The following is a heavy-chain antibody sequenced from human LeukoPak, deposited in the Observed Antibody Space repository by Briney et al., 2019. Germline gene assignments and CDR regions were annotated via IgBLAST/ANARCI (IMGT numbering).Heavy chain of an antibody. D-gene: IGHD3-16*02. CDR1: GGSISSSSYY. CDR2: IYYSGST. J-gene: IGHJ4*02. Sequence: SETLSLTCTVSGGSISSSSYYWGWIRQPPGKGLEWIGSIYYSGSTYYNPSLKSRVTISVDTSKNQFSLELSSVTAADTAVYYCARDVHYDYVWGSYRYGYYFDYWGQGTLVTVSS. V-gene: IGHV4-39*07. CDR3: ARDVHYDYVWGSYRYGYYFDY.